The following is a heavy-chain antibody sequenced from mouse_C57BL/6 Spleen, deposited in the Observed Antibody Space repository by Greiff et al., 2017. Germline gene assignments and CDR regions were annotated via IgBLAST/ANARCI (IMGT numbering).Heavy chain of an antibody. J-gene: IGHJ3*01. D-gene: IGHD1-1*01. CDR2: FDPYDSYT. CDR1: GYTFTSYW. Sequence: QVQLQQPGAELVMPGASVKLSCKASGYTFTSYWMHWVKQRPGQGLEWIGEFDPYDSYTNYKQKFKVQSTLTVDKSTSTAFMQLSSLTAEDSAVYYCANVTTVVAKDAYWGQGTLVTVSA. CDR3: ANVTTVVAKDAY. V-gene: IGHV1-69*01.